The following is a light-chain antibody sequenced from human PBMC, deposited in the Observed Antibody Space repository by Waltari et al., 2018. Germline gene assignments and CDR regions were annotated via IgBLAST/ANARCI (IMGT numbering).Light chain of an antibody. V-gene: IGKV3-11*01. Sequence: DIVLTQSPATLSLSPGERATLSCRASQSVHTYLAWYQQIPGQAPRLLIYDSSNRAPGIPARFSGSGSGTDFTLTISRLEPEDFALYYRHQRVSWPQTFGQGTKVEIK. CDR2: DSS. CDR3: HQRVSWPQT. J-gene: IGKJ1*01. CDR1: QSVHTY.